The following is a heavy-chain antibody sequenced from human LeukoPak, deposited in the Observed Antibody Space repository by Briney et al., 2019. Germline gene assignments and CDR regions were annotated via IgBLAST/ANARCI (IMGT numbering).Heavy chain of an antibody. D-gene: IGHD3-16*01. CDR2: ISGSGAGT. Sequence: GGSLRLSCAASGFTFSSYAVSWVRQAPGKGLEWVSTISGSGAGTYYADSVKGRFTVSRDNSKNTLYLHMNSLRAEDTAVYSCARGSDVFDNWGQGTLVPVSS. CDR1: GFTFSSYA. J-gene: IGHJ4*02. V-gene: IGHV3-23*01. CDR3: ARGSDVFDN.